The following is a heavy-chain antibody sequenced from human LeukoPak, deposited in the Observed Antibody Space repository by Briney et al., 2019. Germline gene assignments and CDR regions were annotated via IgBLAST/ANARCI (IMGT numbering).Heavy chain of an antibody. CDR3: ATASPRGFLELLSPFVVYIDV. CDR2: FDPEDGET. Sequence: ASVKVSCKVSGYTLTELSMHWVRQAPGKGLEWMGGFDPEDGETIYAQKFQGGVTMTDDTSTDTAYMELSSLRSEDTAVYYCATASPRGFLELLSPFVVYIDVWRKGNTVTVSS. J-gene: IGHJ6*03. CDR1: GYTLTELS. D-gene: IGHD3-3*01. V-gene: IGHV1-24*01.